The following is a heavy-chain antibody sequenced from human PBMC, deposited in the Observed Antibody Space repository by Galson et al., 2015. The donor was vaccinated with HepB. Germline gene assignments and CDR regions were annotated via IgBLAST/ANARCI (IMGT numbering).Heavy chain of an antibody. CDR3: ARASPATVFYYYYGMDV. J-gene: IGHJ6*02. CDR1: GYNFTSYW. V-gene: IGHV5-51*01. D-gene: IGHD4-17*01. CDR2: IYPGDSDT. Sequence: QSGAEVKKPGESLKISCKGSGYNFTSYWIGWVRQMPGKGLEWMGIIYPGDSDTRYSPSFQGQVTISADKSISTAYLQWSSLKASDTAMYYCARASPATVFYYYYGMDVWGQGTTVTVSS.